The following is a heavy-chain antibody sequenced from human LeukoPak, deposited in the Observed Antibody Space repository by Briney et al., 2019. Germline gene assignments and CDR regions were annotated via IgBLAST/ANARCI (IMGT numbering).Heavy chain of an antibody. V-gene: IGHV3-74*01. Sequence: GGSLRLSCAASGFTFSGYWMHWVRQAPRKGLVWVSRTNRDDSDTSYADSVKGRFTISRDKAKSTLYLQMNSLRVEGTAVYYCARSANYFDTSGQDYWGQGTLVTVSS. CDR2: TNRDDSDT. D-gene: IGHD3-22*01. J-gene: IGHJ4*02. CDR3: ARSANYFDTSGQDY. CDR1: GFTFSGYW.